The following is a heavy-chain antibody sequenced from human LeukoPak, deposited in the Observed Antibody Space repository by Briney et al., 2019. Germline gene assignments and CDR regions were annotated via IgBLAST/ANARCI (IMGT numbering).Heavy chain of an antibody. CDR2: ISGSGGST. CDR1: GFTFSSYA. D-gene: IGHD1-26*01. Sequence: GGSLRLSCAASGFTFSSYAMSWVRQAPGKGLEWVSAISGSGGSTYYADSVKGRFTISRDNAKNSLYLQMNSLRAEDTAVYYCARAVGATTLLDYWGQGTLVTVSS. J-gene: IGHJ4*02. V-gene: IGHV3-23*01. CDR3: ARAVGATTLLDY.